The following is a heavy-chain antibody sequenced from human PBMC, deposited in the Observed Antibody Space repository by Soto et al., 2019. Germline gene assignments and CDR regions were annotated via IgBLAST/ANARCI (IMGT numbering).Heavy chain of an antibody. V-gene: IGHV4-4*07. Sequence: TLSLTCTVSGVSISGYYWSWIRQPAGKGLEWIGRIYTSGSTNYNPSLKSRVTMSVDTSKNQFSLKLSSVTAADTAVYYCARDRARWAAGEWRVPWFDPWGQGTLITV. D-gene: IGHD6-19*01. CDR3: ARDRARWAAGEWRVPWFDP. CDR2: IYTSGST. CDR1: GVSISGYY. J-gene: IGHJ5*02.